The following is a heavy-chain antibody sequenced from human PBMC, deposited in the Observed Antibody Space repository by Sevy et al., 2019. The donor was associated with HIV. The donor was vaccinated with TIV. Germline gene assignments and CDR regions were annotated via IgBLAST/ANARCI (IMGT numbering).Heavy chain of an antibody. D-gene: IGHD6-13*01. Sequence: GGSLRLSCAASGFTFSNYAMTWVRQAPGKGLEWVSTISGGGTITYYADSVKGRFTVSRENSKNTLYLQMNSLRADDTAVYYCAKNPGMAATGLYGMDVWGQGTTVTVSS. J-gene: IGHJ6*02. CDR1: GFTFSNYA. CDR2: ISGGGTIT. CDR3: AKNPGMAATGLYGMDV. V-gene: IGHV3-23*01.